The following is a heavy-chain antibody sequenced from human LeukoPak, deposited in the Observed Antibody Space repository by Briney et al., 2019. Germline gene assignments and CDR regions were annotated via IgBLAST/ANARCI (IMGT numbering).Heavy chain of an antibody. CDR1: GYTFTSYG. Sequence: GASVKVSCKASGYTFTSYGISWVRQAPGQGLEWMGGIIPLFGTANYAQKFQGRVTITADESTSTAYMELSSLRSDDTALYYCARGRQGYCGGGRCYICQFWGQGTLVTVSS. V-gene: IGHV1-69*13. CDR2: IIPLFGTA. CDR3: ARGRQGYCGGGRCYICQF. D-gene: IGHD2-15*01. J-gene: IGHJ4*02.